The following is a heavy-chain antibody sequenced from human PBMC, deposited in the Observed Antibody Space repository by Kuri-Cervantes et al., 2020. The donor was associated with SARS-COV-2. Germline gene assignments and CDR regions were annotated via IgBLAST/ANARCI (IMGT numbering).Heavy chain of an antibody. Sequence: GGSLRLSCAASGFTFSSYWTSWVRQAPGKGLEWVANIKQDGSEKYYVDSVKGRFTISRDNAKNSLYLQMNSLRAEDTAVYYCAKDSPEIVVVPAAPLYFDLWGRGTLVTVSS. V-gene: IGHV3-7*03. CDR2: IKQDGSEK. CDR3: AKDSPEIVVVPAAPLYFDL. J-gene: IGHJ2*01. D-gene: IGHD2-2*01. CDR1: GFTFSSYW.